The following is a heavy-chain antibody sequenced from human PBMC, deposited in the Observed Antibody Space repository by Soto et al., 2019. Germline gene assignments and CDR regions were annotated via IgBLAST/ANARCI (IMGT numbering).Heavy chain of an antibody. D-gene: IGHD2-15*01. J-gene: IGHJ4*02. Sequence: QVQLQGSGPGQVKPSETLSLTYTVSGDSISDYFYWSWIRQLAGKGLEWIGRIYTDGTTKYNPSLKSRVTLSLDKSKNQFSLRLSSVTAADTAVYYFAREVRGGFTGIFDQWGRGSRVTVSS. CDR3: AREVRGGFTGIFDQ. V-gene: IGHV4-4*07. CDR1: GDSISDYFY. CDR2: IYTDGTT.